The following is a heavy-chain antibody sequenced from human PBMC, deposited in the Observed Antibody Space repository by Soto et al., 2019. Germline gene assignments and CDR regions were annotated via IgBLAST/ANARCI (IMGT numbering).Heavy chain of an antibody. D-gene: IGHD2-21*02. CDR1: GGSISSGGYY. CDR3: ARHFKVADCLSDCHRKPLDY. J-gene: IGHJ4*02. Sequence: SETLSLTCAVSGGSISSGGYYWGWIRQPPGKELEWIGAVYDSGGAFYNPSLKSRVTVSMDTSNNQLSLKLSSVTAADTAIYYCARHFKVADCLSDCHRKPLDYWGQGALVTVSS. CDR2: VYDSGGA. V-gene: IGHV4-39*01.